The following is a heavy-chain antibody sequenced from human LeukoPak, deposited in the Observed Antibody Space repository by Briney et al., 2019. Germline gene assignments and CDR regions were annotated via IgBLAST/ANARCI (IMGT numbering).Heavy chain of an antibody. Sequence: VASVKVSCKASGYIFNSYAMDWVRQAPGQGLEWMGWINTNTGNPTYAQGFTGRFVFSLDTSVSTAYLEISSLKAEDTAVYYCARARYCIGTTCPAGYYGMDVWGQGTTVTVSS. V-gene: IGHV7-4-1*02. D-gene: IGHD2/OR15-2a*01. CDR1: GYIFNSYA. J-gene: IGHJ6*02. CDR2: INTNTGNP. CDR3: ARARYCIGTTCPAGYYGMDV.